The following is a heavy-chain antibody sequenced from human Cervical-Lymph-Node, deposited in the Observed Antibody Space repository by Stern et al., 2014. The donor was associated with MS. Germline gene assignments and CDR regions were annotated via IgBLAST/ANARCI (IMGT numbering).Heavy chain of an antibody. J-gene: IGHJ4*02. Sequence: QVQLQQWGPGLVKPSQTLSLTCTVSGGSISSGAYSWSWIRQPPGKGLEWIGYIYYSGGTYYNPSLKSRVTISIDTSKNQYSLKLSSVTAADTAVYYCARDRYYDSAFDYWGQGSLVTVSS. CDR1: GGSISSGAYS. CDR3: ARDRYYDSAFDY. CDR2: IYYSGGT. D-gene: IGHD3-22*01. V-gene: IGHV4-30-4*01.